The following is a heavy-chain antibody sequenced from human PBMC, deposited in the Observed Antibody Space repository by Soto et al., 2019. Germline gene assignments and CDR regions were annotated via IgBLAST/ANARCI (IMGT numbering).Heavy chain of an antibody. CDR2: IYSGGST. CDR1: GFIVSDND. V-gene: IGHV3-53*01. D-gene: IGHD4-4*01. Sequence: GGSLRLSCAASGFIVSDNDMNWVRQAPGKGLEWVSIIYSGGSTFYADSVKGRFTISRDNSKDTLSLQMNSLRAEDTAVYYCARDSSTYGMAVWGQGTTVTVSS. CDR3: ARDSSTYGMAV. J-gene: IGHJ6*02.